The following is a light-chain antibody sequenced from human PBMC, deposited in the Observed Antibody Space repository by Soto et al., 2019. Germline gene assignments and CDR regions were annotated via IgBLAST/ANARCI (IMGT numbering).Light chain of an antibody. V-gene: IGKV3-15*01. CDR3: QQYNNWPPLT. CDR2: GAS. J-gene: IGKJ4*01. Sequence: TVMTQSPATLSVSPGARATLSCRARQSVSGALAWYQQRPGQAPRLLVYGASTRATGIPARFSGSGSGTEFTLTISSLQSEDFAVYYCQQYNNWPPLTFGGGTKVEIK. CDR1: QSVSGA.